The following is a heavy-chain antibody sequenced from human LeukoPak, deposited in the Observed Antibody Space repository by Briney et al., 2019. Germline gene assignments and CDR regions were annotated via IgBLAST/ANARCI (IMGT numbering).Heavy chain of an antibody. Sequence: SETLSLTCAVYGGSFSGYYWSWIRQPPGKGLEWIGEINHSGSTNYNPSLKSRVTISVDTSKNQFSLKLSSVTAADTAVYYCARGVTMVRGVPRKWFDPWGQGTLVTVSS. CDR1: GGSFSGYY. J-gene: IGHJ5*02. V-gene: IGHV4-34*01. CDR2: INHSGST. D-gene: IGHD3-10*01. CDR3: ARGVTMVRGVPRKWFDP.